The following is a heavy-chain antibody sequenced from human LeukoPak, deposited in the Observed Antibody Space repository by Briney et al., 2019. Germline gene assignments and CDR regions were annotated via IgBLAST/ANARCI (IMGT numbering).Heavy chain of an antibody. Sequence: GGSLRLFCAASGFTVSSNYMSWVRQALGKGLEWVSVIYSGGSTYCADSVKGRFTISRDNSKNTLYLQMNSLRAEDTAVYYCARDPTTYCSGGSCYTYYGMDVWGQGTTVTVSS. CDR2: IYSGGST. J-gene: IGHJ6*02. CDR3: ARDPTTYCSGGSCYTYYGMDV. CDR1: GFTVSSNY. D-gene: IGHD2-15*01. V-gene: IGHV3-66*01.